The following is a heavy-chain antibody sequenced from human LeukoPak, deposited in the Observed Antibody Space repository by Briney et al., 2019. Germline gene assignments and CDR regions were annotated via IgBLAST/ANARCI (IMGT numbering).Heavy chain of an antibody. J-gene: IGHJ6*02. D-gene: IGHD3-3*01. V-gene: IGHV1-24*01. CDR1: GYTLTELS. Sequence: GASVKVSCKVSGYTLTELSMHWVRQAPGKGLEWMGGFDPEDGETIYAQKFQGRVTMTEDTSTDTAYMELSSLRSEDTAVYYCATLGDVLRLFPLISLDGMDVWGQGTTVTVSS. CDR3: ATLGDVLRLFPLISLDGMDV. CDR2: FDPEDGET.